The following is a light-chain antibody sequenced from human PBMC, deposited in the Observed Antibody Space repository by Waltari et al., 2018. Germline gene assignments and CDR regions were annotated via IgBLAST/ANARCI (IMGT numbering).Light chain of an antibody. CDR1: SSDVGSYTL. V-gene: IGLV2-23*03. CDR2: EGS. J-gene: IGLJ3*02. Sequence: QSALTQPASVSGSPGQSITISCTGTSSDVGSYTLVSWYKQHPGKAPKLMIYEGSKRPSGVSNRFSGSKSGNTASLTISGLQAEDEADYYCCSYAGSSTFPSWVFGGGTKLTVL. CDR3: CSYAGSSTFPSWV.